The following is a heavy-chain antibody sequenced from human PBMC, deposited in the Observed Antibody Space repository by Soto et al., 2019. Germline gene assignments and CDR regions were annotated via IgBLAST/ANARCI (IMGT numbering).Heavy chain of an antibody. Sequence: GGSLRLSCAASGFSFSLYTMSWVRQASGRGLEWVSTFTSGGGTYYADSAKGRFTISRDNSRNTLYLQLNSLRAEDTAVYYCAKGGMTFDYWGQGTLVTVSS. CDR3: AKGGMTFDY. D-gene: IGHD1-26*01. J-gene: IGHJ4*02. CDR1: GFSFSLYT. V-gene: IGHV3-23*01. CDR2: FTSGGGT.